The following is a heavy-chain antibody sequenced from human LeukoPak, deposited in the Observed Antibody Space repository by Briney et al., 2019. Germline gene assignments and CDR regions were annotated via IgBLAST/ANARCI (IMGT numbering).Heavy chain of an antibody. V-gene: IGHV4-59*08. J-gene: IGHJ4*02. CDR2: IYYSGST. Sequence: SGTLSLTCTVSGGSISSYYWSWIRRPPGKGLEWIGYIYYSGSTNYNPSLKSRVTISVDTSKNQFSLKLSSVTAADTAVYYCARHFKGIAVAGFDYWGQGTLVTVSS. D-gene: IGHD6-19*01. CDR1: GGSISSYY. CDR3: ARHFKGIAVAGFDY.